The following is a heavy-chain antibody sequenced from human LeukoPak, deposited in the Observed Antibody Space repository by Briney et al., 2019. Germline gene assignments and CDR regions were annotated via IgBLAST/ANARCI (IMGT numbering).Heavy chain of an antibody. CDR2: IYGSGST. CDR1: GGSISSSSYY. D-gene: IGHD3-10*01. V-gene: IGHV4-61*05. J-gene: IGHJ4*02. CDR3: ARGEITMVRGVPSLGY. Sequence: SGTLSLTCTVSGGSISSSSYYWGWIRQPPGKGLEWIGYIYGSGSTNYKPSLKSRVTISVDTSKNQFSLKLRSVTAADTAVYYCARGEITMVRGVPSLGYWGPGTLVTVSS.